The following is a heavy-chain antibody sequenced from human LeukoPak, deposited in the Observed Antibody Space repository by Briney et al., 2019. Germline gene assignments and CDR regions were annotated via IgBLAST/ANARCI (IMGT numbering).Heavy chain of an antibody. V-gene: IGHV4-4*07. Sequence: SETLSLTCTVSSGSISSYYWNWIRQPAGKGLEWIGRVYSSGSTNCNPSLKSRVTMSVDTSKNQFSLRLSSVTAADTAVYYCAREDTSRYYLGFDYWGQGTLVTVSS. CDR1: SGSISSYY. D-gene: IGHD3-22*01. J-gene: IGHJ4*02. CDR3: AREDTSRYYLGFDY. CDR2: VYSSGST.